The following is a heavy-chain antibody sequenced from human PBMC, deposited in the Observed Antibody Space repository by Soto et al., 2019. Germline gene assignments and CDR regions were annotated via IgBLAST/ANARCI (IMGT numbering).Heavy chain of an antibody. V-gene: IGHV1-18*01. J-gene: IGHJ6*02. CDR2: ISAYNGNT. Sequence: ASVKVSCKASGYTFTSYGISWVRQAPGQGLEWMGWISAYNGNTNYAQKLQGRVNMTTDKSTSTDYKELRRLRSDDTAVYFCARVLLRYVSSGYYYGLGYYGMDVWGQGTTVTVSS. CDR1: GYTFTSYG. CDR3: ARVLLRYVSSGYYYGLGYYGMDV. D-gene: IGHD3-22*01.